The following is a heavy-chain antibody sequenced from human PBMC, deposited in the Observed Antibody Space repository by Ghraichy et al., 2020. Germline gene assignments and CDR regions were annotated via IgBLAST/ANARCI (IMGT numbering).Heavy chain of an antibody. CDR2: ISAYNGNT. Sequence: ASVKVSCKASGYTFTSYGISWVRQAHGQGLEWMGWISAYNGNTNYAQKLQGRVTMTTDTSTSTAYMELRSLRSDDTAVYYCAREASNLYYYYYMDVWGKGTTVTVSS. V-gene: IGHV1-18*01. CDR3: AREASNLYYYYYMDV. CDR1: GYTFTSYG. J-gene: IGHJ6*03.